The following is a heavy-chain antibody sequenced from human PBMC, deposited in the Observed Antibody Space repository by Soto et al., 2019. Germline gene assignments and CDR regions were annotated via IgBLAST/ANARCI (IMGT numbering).Heavy chain of an antibody. CDR3: ARVVVHGAPVDF. D-gene: IGHD2-15*01. J-gene: IGHJ4*02. Sequence: GASVKVSCKASGYTFTSYAMHWVRQAPGQRLEWMGWINAGNGNTKYSQKFQGRVTITRDTSASTAYMELSSLRSEDTAVYYCARVVVHGAPVDFWSRGTLVIVSS. V-gene: IGHV1-3*01. CDR1: GYTFTSYA. CDR2: INAGNGNT.